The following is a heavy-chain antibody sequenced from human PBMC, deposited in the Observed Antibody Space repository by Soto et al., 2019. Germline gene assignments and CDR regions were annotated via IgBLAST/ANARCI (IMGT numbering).Heavy chain of an antibody. D-gene: IGHD2-2*01. J-gene: IGHJ6*02. CDR1: GYSVTSYY. CDR2: INPNSGST. CDR3: ARAGIAYCSSTNCYLYYYVMDV. Sequence: ASVKVSCKASGYSVTSYYMHWVRQAPGQGLEWMGIINPNSGSTTYAQKFQGRVTMTRDTSTSTVYMELTSLTSGDTAVYYCARAGIAYCSSTNCYLYYYVMDVWGQGTTVTVSS. V-gene: IGHV1-46*01.